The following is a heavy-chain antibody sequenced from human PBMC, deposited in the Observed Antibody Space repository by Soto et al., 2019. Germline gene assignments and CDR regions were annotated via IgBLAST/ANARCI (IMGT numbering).Heavy chain of an antibody. J-gene: IGHJ5*02. V-gene: IGHV1-18*01. CDR3: ARGVGSGSYYNQYNWFDP. Sequence: APVKVSCKAPGYTXTNYGISWVRQAPGQGLEWMGWINVYNGNTKYAQKVQGRVTMTTDTSTSTAYMELRSLRSDDTAVYYCARGVGSGSYYNQYNWFDPWGQGTLVTVSS. CDR1: GYTXTNYG. CDR2: INVYNGNT. D-gene: IGHD3-10*01.